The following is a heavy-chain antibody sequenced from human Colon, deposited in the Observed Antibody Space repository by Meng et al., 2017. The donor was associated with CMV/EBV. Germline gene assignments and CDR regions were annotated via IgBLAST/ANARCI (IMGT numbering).Heavy chain of an antibody. D-gene: IGHD2-8*01. Sequence: GESLKISCAASGFTFSSYSMNWVRQAPGKGLEWVGFIRSKAYGGTTEYAASVKGRFTISRDDSKSIAYLQMNSLKTEDTAVYYCTGGVSYPWGQGTLVTVSS. CDR2: IRSKAYGGTT. J-gene: IGHJ4*02. CDR3: TGGVSYP. V-gene: IGHV3-49*04. CDR1: GFTFSSYS.